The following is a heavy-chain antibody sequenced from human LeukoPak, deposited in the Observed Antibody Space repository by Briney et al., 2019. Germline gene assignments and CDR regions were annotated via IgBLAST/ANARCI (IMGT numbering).Heavy chain of an antibody. D-gene: IGHD3-22*01. CDR1: GYTFTSYD. V-gene: IGHV1-8*01. CDR3: ARGSGVYYDSSGYYYG. Sequence: ASVKVSCKASGYTFTSYDINWVRQATGQGLEWMGWMNPNSGNTGYAQKFQGRVTMTRNTSISTAYMELSSLRSEDTAVYYCARGSGVYYDSSGYYYGWGQGTLVTVSS. CDR2: MNPNSGNT. J-gene: IGHJ4*02.